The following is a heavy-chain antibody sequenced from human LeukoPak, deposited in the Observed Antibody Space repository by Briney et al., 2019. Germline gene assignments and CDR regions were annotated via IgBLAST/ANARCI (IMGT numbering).Heavy chain of an antibody. CDR2: IYGGGST. CDR1: GFTFSSYA. Sequence: GGSLRLSCAASGFTFSSYAMSWVRQAPGKGLEWVSVIYGGGSTYYADSVKGRFTISRDNSKNTLYLQMDSLRAEDTAVYYCARVTSSGWYTLDYWGQGTLVTVSS. CDR3: ARVTSSGWYTLDY. J-gene: IGHJ4*02. V-gene: IGHV3-53*01. D-gene: IGHD6-19*01.